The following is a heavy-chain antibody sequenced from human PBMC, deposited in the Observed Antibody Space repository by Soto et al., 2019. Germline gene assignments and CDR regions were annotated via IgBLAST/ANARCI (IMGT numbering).Heavy chain of an antibody. J-gene: IGHJ6*02. CDR3: TIVPYYYYGMDV. Sequence: PGGSLRLSCGASGFTFSGSAVHWVRQASGKGLEWVGRIENKANTYATVYAASVKGRFTISRDDSNNTAYLQMNSLKIEDTAVYYCTIVPYYYYGMDVWGQGTTVTVSS. D-gene: IGHD1-26*01. CDR1: GFTFSGSA. V-gene: IGHV3-73*01. CDR2: IENKANTYAT.